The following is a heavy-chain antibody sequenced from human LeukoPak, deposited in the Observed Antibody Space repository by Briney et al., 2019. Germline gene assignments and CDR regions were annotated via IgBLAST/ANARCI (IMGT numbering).Heavy chain of an antibody. Sequence: GASVKVSCKASGYTFTSFYMHWVRQAPGQGLEWMGVINPSGGSTSYAQKFQGRVTMTRDTSTSTFYMELSSLRSEDTAVYYCAREGKGYSYGYDYWGQGTLVTVSS. V-gene: IGHV1-46*01. D-gene: IGHD5-18*01. CDR2: INPSGGST. CDR3: AREGKGYSYGYDY. CDR1: GYTFTSFY. J-gene: IGHJ4*02.